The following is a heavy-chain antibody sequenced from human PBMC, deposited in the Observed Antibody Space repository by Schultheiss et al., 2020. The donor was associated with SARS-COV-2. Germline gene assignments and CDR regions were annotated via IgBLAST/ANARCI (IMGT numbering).Heavy chain of an antibody. J-gene: IGHJ4*02. Sequence: GGSLRLSCKASGGTFSSYAISWVRQARGQRLEWIGWIVVGSGNTNYAQKFQERVTITRDMSTSTAYMELSSLRSEDTAVYYCAATYDFWSGSYWGQGTLVTVSS. CDR2: IVVGSGNT. CDR3: AATYDFWSGSY. V-gene: IGHV1-58*02. D-gene: IGHD3-3*01. CDR1: GGTFSSYA.